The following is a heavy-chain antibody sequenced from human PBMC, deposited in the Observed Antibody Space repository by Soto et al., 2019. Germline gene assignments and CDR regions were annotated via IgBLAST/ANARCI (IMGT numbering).Heavy chain of an antibody. Sequence: PSETRSLTCTVSGGSISSNIYYWDWIRQPPGKGLDWIGSIYHRGITYYNPSLKSRVAISVDPSTNQFSLTLTSVTAADTAVYYCARRSPLVYGNPFDHWGQGTLVTV. CDR2: IYHRGIT. V-gene: IGHV4-39*01. CDR1: GGSISSNIYY. CDR3: ARRSPLVYGNPFDH. D-gene: IGHD3-10*01. J-gene: IGHJ5*02.